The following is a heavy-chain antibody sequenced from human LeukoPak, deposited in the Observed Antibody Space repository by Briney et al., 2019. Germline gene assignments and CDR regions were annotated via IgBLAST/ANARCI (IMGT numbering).Heavy chain of an antibody. CDR2: IKQDGSDK. CDR1: GFTFTKYW. V-gene: IGHV3-7*01. D-gene: IGHD2-2*01. CDR3: ARDLGYCSSTSCYGTAYDY. J-gene: IGHJ4*02. Sequence: GGSLRLSCAASGFTFTKYWMTWVRQAPGKGLEWVGNIKQDGSDKNYMDSVKGRFTISRDNTKNSVYLQMSSLRAEDTAVYYCARDLGYCSSTSCYGTAYDYWGQGTLVTVSS.